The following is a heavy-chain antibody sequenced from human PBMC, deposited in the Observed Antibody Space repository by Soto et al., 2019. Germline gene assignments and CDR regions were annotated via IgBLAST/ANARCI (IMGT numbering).Heavy chain of an antibody. V-gene: IGHV3-48*02. J-gene: IGHJ4*02. CDR3: ARGQGCMEAGRCCDY. Sequence: PGGSLRLSCAASGFTFSIHSMNWLRHAPGKGLEWISSISISSSTIYYADSVKGRFTISRDNAKHSLYLQISTLRDEDTAVYYCARGQGCMEAGRCCDYWGQGALVTVSS. D-gene: IGHD2-15*01. CDR1: GFTFSIHS. CDR2: ISISSSTI.